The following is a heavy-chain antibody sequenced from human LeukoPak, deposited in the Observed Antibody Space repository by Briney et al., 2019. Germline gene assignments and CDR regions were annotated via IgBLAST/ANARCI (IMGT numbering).Heavy chain of an antibody. Sequence: SETLSLTCTVSGGSISSYYWSWIRQPPGKGLEWIGYIYYSGSTNYNPSLKSRVTISVDTSKNQFSLKLSSVTAADTAVYYCARDTPRYYMDVWGKGTTVTVSS. J-gene: IGHJ6*03. CDR1: GGSISSYY. V-gene: IGHV4-59*01. CDR2: IYYSGST. CDR3: ARDTPRYYMDV.